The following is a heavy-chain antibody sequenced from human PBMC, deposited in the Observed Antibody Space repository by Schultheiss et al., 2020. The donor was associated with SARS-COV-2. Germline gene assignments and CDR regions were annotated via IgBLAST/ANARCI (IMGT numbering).Heavy chain of an antibody. CDR2: IKSKTDGGTT. J-gene: IGHJ6*02. V-gene: IGHV3-15*01. CDR1: GFTFSGSA. D-gene: IGHD6-13*01. CDR3: TTDLQQPRYYYYYGMDV. Sequence: GGSLRLSCAASGFTFSGSAMHWVRQASGKGLEWVGRIKSKTDGGTTDYAAPVKGRFTISRDDSKNTLYLQMNSLKTEDTAVYYCTTDLQQPRYYYYYGMDVWGQGTTVTVSS.